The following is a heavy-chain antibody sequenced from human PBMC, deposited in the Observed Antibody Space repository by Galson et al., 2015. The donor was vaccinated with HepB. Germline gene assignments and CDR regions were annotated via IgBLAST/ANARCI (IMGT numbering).Heavy chain of an antibody. D-gene: IGHD4-11*01. J-gene: IGHJ4*02. V-gene: IGHV3-73*01. CDR2: IGSKANNYAT. CDR1: GFTFSGSA. CDR3: TRLRDLSGYSSS. Sequence: SLRLSCAGSGFTFSGSAMPWVRQASGKGLEWVGRIGSKANNYATAYTTSVKGRFTISRDDSKNTAYLQMNRVRTEDTAVYYCTRLRDLSGYSSSWGQGTLVTVSS.